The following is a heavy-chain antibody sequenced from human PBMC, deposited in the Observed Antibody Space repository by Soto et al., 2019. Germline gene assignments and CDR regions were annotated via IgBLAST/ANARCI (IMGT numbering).Heavy chain of an antibody. V-gene: IGHV3-33*01. CDR1: GGIFHGYG. J-gene: IGHJ4*02. D-gene: IGHD1-7*01. CDR3: ARDGIGGTVFRGYLAY. Sequence: HPGGSLRLSCAVPGGIFHGYGMHWVRQAPGKGLEWVAIIRFDGSNEEYADSVKGRFTISRDNSKNTLYLQMNTLGAEDTAVYYCARDGIGGTVFRGYLAYWGRGTVVPGAS. CDR2: IRFDGSNE.